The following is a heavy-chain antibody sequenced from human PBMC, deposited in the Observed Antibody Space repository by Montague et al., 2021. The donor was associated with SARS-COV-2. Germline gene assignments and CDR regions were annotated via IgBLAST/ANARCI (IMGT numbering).Heavy chain of an antibody. CDR2: ITHGGST. Sequence: SETLSLTCAVYGGSLSGFYWTWIRQAPGKGLEWVGEITHGGSTSYSPALKSRLTISLDTSKNQFSLKLDSVTAADTATYYCARSHDYRGNDYFDSWGQGALVIVSP. V-gene: IGHV4-34*01. CDR1: GGSLSGFY. D-gene: IGHD4-23*01. J-gene: IGHJ4*02. CDR3: ARSHDYRGNDYFDS.